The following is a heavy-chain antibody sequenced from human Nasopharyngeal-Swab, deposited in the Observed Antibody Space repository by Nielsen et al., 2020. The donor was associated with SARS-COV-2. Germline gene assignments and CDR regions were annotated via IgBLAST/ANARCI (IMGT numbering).Heavy chain of an antibody. CDR3: ARMTPLAVAGGSWFDP. CDR2: INHSGST. J-gene: IGHJ5*02. Sequence: LSCAVYGGPFSGYSWPWIRQPPGKGLEWIGEINHSGSTNYNPSLKSRVTISVDTSKNQFSLKLSSVTAADTAVYYCARMTPLAVAGGSWFDPRGQGTLVTVSS. D-gene: IGHD6-19*01. CDR1: GGPFSGYS. V-gene: IGHV4-34*01.